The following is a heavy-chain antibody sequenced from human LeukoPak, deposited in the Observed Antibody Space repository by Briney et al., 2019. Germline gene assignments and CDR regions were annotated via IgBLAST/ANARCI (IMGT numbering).Heavy chain of an antibody. CDR2: IYYSGST. J-gene: IGHJ4*02. D-gene: IGHD3-9*01. V-gene: IGHV4-61*05. CDR3: ARDQGDYDILTGLFRGSGSYDY. Sequence: PSETLSLTCTVSGGSISTSNYYWGWIRQPPGKGLEWIGYIYYSGSTNYHPSLKRRVTISVDTSKNHFSLKLSSVSAADTAVYYCARDQGDYDILTGLFRGSGSYDYWGQGTLVTVSS. CDR1: GGSISTSNYY.